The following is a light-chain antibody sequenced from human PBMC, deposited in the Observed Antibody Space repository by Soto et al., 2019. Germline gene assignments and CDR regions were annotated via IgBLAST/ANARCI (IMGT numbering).Light chain of an antibody. CDR1: HSDVGAYNF. CDR3: GSYTTRSTLV. CDR2: EVI. V-gene: IGLV2-14*03. J-gene: IGLJ2*01. Sequence: QSVLTQPASVSGSPGQSITISCTGTHSDVGAYNFVSWYQQYPGKAPKLIIFEVISRPSGISDRFSGSKSGNTASLTISGLQAEDEADYYCGSYTTRSTLVFGGGTKLTVL.